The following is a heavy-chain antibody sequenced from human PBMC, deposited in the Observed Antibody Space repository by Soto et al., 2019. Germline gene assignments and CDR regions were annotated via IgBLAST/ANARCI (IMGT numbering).Heavy chain of an antibody. J-gene: IGHJ6*02. CDR3: ASVSRYYGLDF. Sequence: QVQFQQWGAGLLKPSETLSLTCVVYGGSFSGYYWTWIRQPPGKGLAWIGDSNQSGSTNYNPSLKSRGTISVDTSKKQFSLKLTSVTAADTAVYYCASVSRYYGLDFWGPGTTVTVSS. CDR2: SNQSGST. CDR1: GGSFSGYY. V-gene: IGHV4-34*01.